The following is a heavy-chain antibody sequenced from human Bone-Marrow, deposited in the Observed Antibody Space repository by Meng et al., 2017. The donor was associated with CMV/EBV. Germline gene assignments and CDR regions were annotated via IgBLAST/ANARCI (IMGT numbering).Heavy chain of an antibody. CDR3: ARRNSGATDALDI. CDR1: GGTFSSYA. Sequence: SVKVSCKTSGGTFSSYAISWVRQAPGQGLEWMGGIIPIFGTAHYAQKFQDTVTITTDEFTSTAYMELISLRSEDTAVYYCARRNSGATDALDIWGQGTMVTVSS. CDR2: IIPIFGTA. D-gene: IGHD1-1*01. J-gene: IGHJ3*02. V-gene: IGHV1-69*05.